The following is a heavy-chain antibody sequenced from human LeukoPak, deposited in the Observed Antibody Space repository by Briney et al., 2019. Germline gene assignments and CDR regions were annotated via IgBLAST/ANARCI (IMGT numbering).Heavy chain of an antibody. D-gene: IGHD3-22*01. J-gene: IGHJ4*02. Sequence: PSETLSLTCTVSGDSISSSSYYWGWIRQPPGKGLDWIGSIYYDGGTYCNPSLKSRVTISVDTSKNQFSLKLSSVTAADTAVYYCARISADGSGYYYVDYWGQGTLVTVSS. CDR3: ARISADGSGYYYVDY. CDR1: GDSISSSSYY. CDR2: IYYDGGT. V-gene: IGHV4-39*01.